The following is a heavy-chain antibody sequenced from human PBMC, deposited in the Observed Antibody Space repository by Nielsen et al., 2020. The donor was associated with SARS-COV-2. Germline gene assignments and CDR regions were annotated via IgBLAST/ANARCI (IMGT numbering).Heavy chain of an antibody. CDR2: IYSGGST. J-gene: IGHJ4*02. D-gene: IGHD3-16*01. CDR1: GFTVSSNY. Sequence: GGSLRLSCAASGFTVSSNYMSWVRQAPGKGLEWVSVIYSGGSTYYADSVKGRFTISRDNSKNILYLQVNSLRAEDTAVYYCAREASWGPDTNFDYWGQGTLVTVSS. CDR3: AREASWGPDTNFDY. V-gene: IGHV3-53*01.